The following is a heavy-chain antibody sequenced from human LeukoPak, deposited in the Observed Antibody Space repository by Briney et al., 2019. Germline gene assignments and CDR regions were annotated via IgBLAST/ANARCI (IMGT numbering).Heavy chain of an antibody. CDR1: GYIFTSYN. D-gene: IGHD1-14*01. CDR2: INPNSGGT. CDR3: ARDLDPEETNWFDP. Sequence: GASVTVSCKASGYIFTSYNIYWVRQAPGQGLEWMGWINPNSGGTNYAQKFQGRVTMTRDTSISTAYMELSRLRSDDTAVYYCARDLDPEETNWFDPWGQGTLVTVSS. V-gene: IGHV1-2*02. J-gene: IGHJ5*02.